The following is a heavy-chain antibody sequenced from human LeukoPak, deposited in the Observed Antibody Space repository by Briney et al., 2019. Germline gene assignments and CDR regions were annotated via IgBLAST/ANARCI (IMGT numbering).Heavy chain of an antibody. V-gene: IGHV3-23*01. CDR2: ISGSGGST. J-gene: IGHJ4*02. Sequence: GGSLRLSCAASGFTFSSYAMSWVRQAPGKGLEWVSAISGSGGSTHYADSVKGRFTISRDNSKNTLYLQMNSLRAEDTAVYYCAKGRRSDVYYFDYWGQGTLVTVSS. CDR1: GFTFSSYA. D-gene: IGHD3-16*01. CDR3: AKGRRSDVYYFDY.